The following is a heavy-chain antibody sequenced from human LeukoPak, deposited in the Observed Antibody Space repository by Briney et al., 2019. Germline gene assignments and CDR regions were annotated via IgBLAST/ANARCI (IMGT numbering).Heavy chain of an antibody. CDR3: ARLASAWNFDY. D-gene: IGHD6-19*01. V-gene: IGHV5-51*01. J-gene: IGHJ4*02. Sequence: GESLQISCQGSGYSFTNYWTGWVRQMPGKDLEWMGIFSPGDSDGRYSPSFRSQVTITADKYISTDYLQWSSLKASDTAMYYCARLASAWNFDYWGQGTLVTVSS. CDR1: GYSFTNYW. CDR2: FSPGDSDG.